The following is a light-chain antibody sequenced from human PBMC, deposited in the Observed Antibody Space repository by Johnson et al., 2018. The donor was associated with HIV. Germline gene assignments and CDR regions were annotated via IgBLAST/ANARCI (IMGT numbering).Light chain of an antibody. J-gene: IGLJ1*01. Sequence: VLTQPPSVSAAPGQKVTIFCSGSSSNIGNNHVSWYQQLPGTAPKLLIYENNKRPSGIPDRFSGSKSGTSATLGITGLQTGDEADYYCGTWHSALSGGGVFGTGTRVTVL. CDR2: ENN. CDR1: SSNIGNNH. CDR3: GTWHSALSGGGV. V-gene: IGLV1-51*02.